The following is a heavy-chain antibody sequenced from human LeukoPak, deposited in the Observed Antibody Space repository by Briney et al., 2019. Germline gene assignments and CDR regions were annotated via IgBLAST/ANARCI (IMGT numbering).Heavy chain of an antibody. CDR1: GGSISSSSYY. V-gene: IGHV4-39*07. CDR2: IYYSGST. Sequence: PSETLSLTCTVSGGSISSSSYYWGWIRQPPGTGLEWIGSIYYSGSTYYNPSLKSRVTISVDTSKNQFSLKLSSVTAADTAVYYCARVQPRDRRSYYSNWFDPWGQGTLVTVSS. D-gene: IGHD3-10*01. CDR3: ARVQPRDRRSYYSNWFDP. J-gene: IGHJ5*02.